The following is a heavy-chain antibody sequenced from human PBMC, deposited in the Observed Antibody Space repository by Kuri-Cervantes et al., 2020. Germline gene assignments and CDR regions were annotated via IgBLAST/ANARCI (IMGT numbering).Heavy chain of an antibody. CDR2: ISPNSGGT. CDR3: ATDRGYSSGWYYFDY. J-gene: IGHJ4*02. V-gene: IGHV1-2*04. CDR1: GYTFTGYY. D-gene: IGHD6-19*01. Sequence: ASVKVSCKASGYTFTGYYMHWVRQAPGQGLEWMGWISPNSGGTNYAQKFQGWVTMTRDTSISTAYMELSRLRSDDTAVYYCATDRGYSSGWYYFDYWGQGTLVTVSS.